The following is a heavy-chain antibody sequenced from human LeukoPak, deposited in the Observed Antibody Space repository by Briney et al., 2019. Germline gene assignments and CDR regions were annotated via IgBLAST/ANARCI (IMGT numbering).Heavy chain of an antibody. D-gene: IGHD3-9*01. Sequence: PSETLSLTCTLSGGSINNRNHYWAWIRQPPGKGLEWFGSMHIGRTTYQNPSPKSRLTISVDTSKNQFSLKVTSVTAADTAVYYCAKTLGLSTCYSVFHSWGEGTLVTVCS. CDR1: GGSINNRNHY. CDR2: MHIGRTT. CDR3: AKTLGLSTCYSVFHS. V-gene: IGHV4-39*01. J-gene: IGHJ5*01.